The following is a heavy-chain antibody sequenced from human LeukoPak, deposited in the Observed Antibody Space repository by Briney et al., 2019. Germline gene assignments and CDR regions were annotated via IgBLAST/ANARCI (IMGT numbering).Heavy chain of an antibody. J-gene: IGHJ5*02. CDR3: ARGYSGSYRGSWLDP. Sequence: SETLSLTCTVSGGSISSSSYYWGWIRQPPGKGLEWIGSIYTTGSTNYNPSLKSRVTMSVETSKNQFSLKLSSVTAADTAVYYCARGYSGSYRGSWLDPWGLGTLVTVSS. D-gene: IGHD1-26*01. CDR2: IYTTGST. CDR1: GGSISSSSYY. V-gene: IGHV4-39*07.